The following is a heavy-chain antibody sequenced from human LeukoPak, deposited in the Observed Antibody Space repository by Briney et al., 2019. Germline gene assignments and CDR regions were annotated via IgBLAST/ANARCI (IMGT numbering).Heavy chain of an antibody. J-gene: IGHJ3*02. V-gene: IGHV5-51*01. CDR3: ARRDVDSSGYYYGAFDI. D-gene: IGHD3-22*01. CDR2: IYPGDSDT. Sequence: GESLKISCKGSGYSFTSYWIGWVRQMPGKGLEWMGIIYPGDSDTRYSPSFQGQVTISADKSISTAYLQWSSLKASDTAMYYCARRDVDSSGYYYGAFDIWGQGTMVTVSS. CDR1: GYSFTSYW.